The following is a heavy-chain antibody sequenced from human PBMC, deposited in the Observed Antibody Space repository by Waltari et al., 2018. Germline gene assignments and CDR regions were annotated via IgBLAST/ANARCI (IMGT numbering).Heavy chain of an antibody. J-gene: IGHJ4*02. CDR3: AKDPDRVILEWFGGGDY. Sequence: EVQLVESGGGLVQPGGSLRLSCAASGFTFSRYALRWVRQAPGRGLEWVSVISGSGGSTYYADSVKGRFTISIDNSKNTLYLQMNSLRAEDTAVYYCAKDPDRVILEWFGGGDYWGQGTLVTVSS. D-gene: IGHD3-3*01. CDR1: GFTFSRYA. V-gene: IGHV3-23*04. CDR2: ISGSGGST.